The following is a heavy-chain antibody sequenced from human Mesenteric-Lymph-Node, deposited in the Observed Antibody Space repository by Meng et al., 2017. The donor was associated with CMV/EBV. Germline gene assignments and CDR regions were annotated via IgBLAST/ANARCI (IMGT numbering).Heavy chain of an antibody. CDR1: GFTFSSFD. V-gene: IGHV3-21*04. CDR2: ISSSSSYI. D-gene: IGHD3-10*01. Sequence: GESLKISCAASGFTFSSFDMSWVRQAPGKGLEWVSSISSSSSYIYYADSVKGRFTISRDNAKNSLYLQMNSLRAEDTAVYYCAKDRVVRGVMGAFDIWGQGTMVTVSS. J-gene: IGHJ3*02. CDR3: AKDRVVRGVMGAFDI.